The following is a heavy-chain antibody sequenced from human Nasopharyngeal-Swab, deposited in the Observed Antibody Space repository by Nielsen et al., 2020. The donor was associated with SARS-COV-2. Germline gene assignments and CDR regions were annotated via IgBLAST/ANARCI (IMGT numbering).Heavy chain of an antibody. V-gene: IGHV2-70*01. CDR1: GFSLSTSGMC. Sequence: SGPTLVKPTQTLTLTGTCSGFSLSTSGMCGSWIRQPPGKALEWLLLIDLDDDKYYSTSLKTRLTISKDTSKNQVVLTMPNMDPVDTATYYCARIRGSGVDYWGQGTLVTVSS. CDR2: IDLDDDK. D-gene: IGHD3-10*01. CDR3: ARIRGSGVDY. J-gene: IGHJ4*02.